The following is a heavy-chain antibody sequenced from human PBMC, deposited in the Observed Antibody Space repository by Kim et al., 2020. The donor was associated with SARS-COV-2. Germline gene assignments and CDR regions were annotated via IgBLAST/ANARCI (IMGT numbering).Heavy chain of an antibody. D-gene: IGHD3-16*01. J-gene: IGHJ4*02. Sequence: SSSTIYYADSVKGRFTISRDNAKNSLYLQMNGLRVEDTAVYYCAREGGHYWGQGTLVTVSS. V-gene: IGHV3-48*04. CDR2: SSSTI. CDR3: AREGGHY.